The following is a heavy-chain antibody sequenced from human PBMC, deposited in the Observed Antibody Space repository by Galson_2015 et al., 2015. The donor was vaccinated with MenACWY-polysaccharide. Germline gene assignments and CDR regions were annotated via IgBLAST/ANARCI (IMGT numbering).Heavy chain of an antibody. J-gene: IGHJ3*02. CDR2: ISWNSGNI. D-gene: IGHD2-21*01. Sequence: SLRLSCAASGITFDNYAMHWVRQAPGKGLEWVSGISWNSGNIGYADSVKGRFTISRDNAKNSLYLQMNSLRAEDTALYYCAKAYIVVTTRSAFDIWGQGTMVTVSS. CDR1: GITFDNYA. V-gene: IGHV3-9*01. CDR3: AKAYIVVTTRSAFDI.